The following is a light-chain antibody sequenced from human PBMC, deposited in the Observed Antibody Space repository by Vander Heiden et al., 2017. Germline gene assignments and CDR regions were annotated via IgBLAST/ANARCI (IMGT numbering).Light chain of an antibody. Sequence: DIQMTQSPSSLSASVGDRVTITCQASQSISTYLNWYQQKPGKAPKLLIYFASSLQSGVPSRFSGSGSGTDFTLIISSLQPEDFAIYYCQQSFSTPPTFGGGTKVEIK. J-gene: IGKJ4*01. CDR3: QQSFSTPPT. V-gene: IGKV1-39*01. CDR1: QSISTY. CDR2: FAS.